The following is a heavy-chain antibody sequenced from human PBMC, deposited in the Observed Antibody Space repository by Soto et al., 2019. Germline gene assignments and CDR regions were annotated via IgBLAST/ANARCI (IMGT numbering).Heavy chain of an antibody. Sequence: QFQLVQSGAEVKKPGASVKVSCKASGYTFTSYGISWVRQAPGQGLEWMGWISAYNGNTKYAQKLQGRVTMTTDTSTSTGYMAVRSLGSDDTAVYYCARDLAVGLVDYWGQGTLVTVSS. J-gene: IGHJ4*02. D-gene: IGHD6-19*01. CDR1: GYTFTSYG. CDR2: ISAYNGNT. V-gene: IGHV1-18*01. CDR3: ARDLAVGLVDY.